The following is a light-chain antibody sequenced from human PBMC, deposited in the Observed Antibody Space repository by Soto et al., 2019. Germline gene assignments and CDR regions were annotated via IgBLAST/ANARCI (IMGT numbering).Light chain of an antibody. Sequence: DIVMTQSPGTLSVSPGERSSLSCRASQSVSSNYLAWYQQKSGQAPSLLIYDVSRRATGIPERFSGSGSGTDFTLIISRLEPEDFAVYYCQQYGSSPRTFGQGTKVDI. CDR2: DVS. CDR1: QSVSSNY. J-gene: IGKJ1*01. V-gene: IGKV3-20*01. CDR3: QQYGSSPRT.